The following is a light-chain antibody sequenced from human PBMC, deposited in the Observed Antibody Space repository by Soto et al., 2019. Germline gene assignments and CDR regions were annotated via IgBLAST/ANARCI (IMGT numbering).Light chain of an antibody. Sequence: DIQMTQSPSSLSVSVGDTVTITCRASQRISTFLNWYQQKPGKAPKLLIYDASSLESGVPSRFSGSGSGTEFTLTISSLQPDDFATYYCQQYNSYTTFGQGTKVDIK. J-gene: IGKJ1*01. V-gene: IGKV1-5*01. CDR3: QQYNSYTT. CDR2: DAS. CDR1: QRISTF.